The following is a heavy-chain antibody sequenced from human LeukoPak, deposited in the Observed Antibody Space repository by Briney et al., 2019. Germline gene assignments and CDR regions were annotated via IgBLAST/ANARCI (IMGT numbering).Heavy chain of an antibody. J-gene: IGHJ5*02. D-gene: IGHD3-10*01. CDR1: GYTFTSYD. Sequence: ASVKVSCRASGYTFTSYDINWVRQATGQGLEWMGWMNPNSGNTGYAQKFQGRVTMTRNTSISTAYMELSSLRSEDTAVYYCARGITLWFGELSWFDPWGQGTLVTVSS. V-gene: IGHV1-8*01. CDR3: ARGITLWFGELSWFDP. CDR2: MNPNSGNT.